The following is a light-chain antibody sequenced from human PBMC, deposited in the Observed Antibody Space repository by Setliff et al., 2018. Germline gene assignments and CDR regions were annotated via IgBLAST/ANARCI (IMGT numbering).Light chain of an antibody. V-gene: IGLV1-40*01. Sequence: QSALTQPPSVSGAPGQRVTISCTGSSSNIGGGYDVHWYQQLPGITPKLLIYDNSSRPSGVPDRFSGSNSGTAATLAITGLPAEDDADYYCQSYDSSLISYVFGPGTKVTVL. CDR2: DNS. CDR1: SSNIGGGYD. CDR3: QSYDSSLISYV. J-gene: IGLJ1*01.